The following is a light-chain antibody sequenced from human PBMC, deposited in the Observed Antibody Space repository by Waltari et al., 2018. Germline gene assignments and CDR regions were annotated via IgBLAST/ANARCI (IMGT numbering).Light chain of an antibody. Sequence: EIVLTQSPATLSLSPGERATLSCRASPSVSSYLVWYQHKPGQAPRLLISDASNRATGIPARFSGSGSVTDFTLTISSLEPEDSAVYYCQQRSNWPSTLGQGTRLEIK. J-gene: IGKJ5*01. CDR3: QQRSNWPST. CDR1: PSVSSY. CDR2: DAS. V-gene: IGKV3-11*01.